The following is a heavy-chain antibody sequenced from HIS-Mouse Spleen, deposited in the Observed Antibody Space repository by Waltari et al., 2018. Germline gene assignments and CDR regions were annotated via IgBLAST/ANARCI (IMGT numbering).Heavy chain of an antibody. V-gene: IGHV1-2*02. CDR2: RNPKSGGK. CDR3: AREPLRDGYNSYYYYGMDV. CDR1: GYTFTGYY. D-gene: IGHD5-12*01. Sequence: QVQLVQSGAEVKKPGASVKVSCKASGYTFTGYYMHWVRQAPGQGLGWVEWRNPKSGGKTEAQKFQGRVTMTRETSSSTAYMELSRLRSDDTAVYYCAREPLRDGYNSYYYYGMDVWGQGTTVTVSS. J-gene: IGHJ6*02.